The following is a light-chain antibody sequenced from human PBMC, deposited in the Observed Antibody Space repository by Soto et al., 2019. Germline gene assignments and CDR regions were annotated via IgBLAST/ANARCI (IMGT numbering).Light chain of an antibody. J-gene: IGKJ5*01. CDR2: AAS. CDR3: QQYGSSIT. V-gene: IGKV1-NL1*01. Sequence: IQLTQSPSSLSASVGDSVTITCRASQGISSFLAWYQQKPGKAPKLLIYAASSRATGIPARFSGSGSGTDFTLTISRLEPEDFAVYYCQQYGSSITFGQGTRLEI. CDR1: QGISSF.